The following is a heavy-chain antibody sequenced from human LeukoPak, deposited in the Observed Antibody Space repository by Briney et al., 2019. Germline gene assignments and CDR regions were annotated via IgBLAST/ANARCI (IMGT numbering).Heavy chain of an antibody. CDR2: IKSKTDGGTT. Sequence: GGSLRPSCAASGFTFSNAWMSWVRQAPGKGLEWVGRIKSKTDGGTTDYAAPVKGRFTISRDDSKNTLYLQMNSLKTEDTAVYYCTAEVGPYYGSGSYFVYWGQGTLVTVSS. D-gene: IGHD3-10*01. CDR3: TAEVGPYYGSGSYFVY. V-gene: IGHV3-15*01. J-gene: IGHJ4*02. CDR1: GFTFSNAW.